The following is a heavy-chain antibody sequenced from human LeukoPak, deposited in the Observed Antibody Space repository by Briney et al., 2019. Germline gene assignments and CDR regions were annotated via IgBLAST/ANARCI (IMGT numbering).Heavy chain of an antibody. V-gene: IGHV4-61*02. D-gene: IGHD6-13*01. CDR3: ARDAGSSWYPFDY. CDR2: IYTGGST. J-gene: IGHJ4*02. CDR1: GGSISSGSYY. Sequence: TLSLTCTVSGGSISSGSYYWSWIRQPAGKGLEWIGRIYTGGSTNYNPSLKSRVTISVDTSKNQFSLKLSSVTAADTAVYYCARDAGSSWYPFDYWGQGTLVTVSS.